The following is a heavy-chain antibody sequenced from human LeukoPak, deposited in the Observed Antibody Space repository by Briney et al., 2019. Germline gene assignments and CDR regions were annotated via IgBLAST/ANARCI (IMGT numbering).Heavy chain of an antibody. V-gene: IGHV3-74*01. J-gene: IGHJ4*02. D-gene: IGHD3-9*01. Sequence: GGSLRLSCAASGFTFSSYWMHWVRQAPGKGLVWVSRINSDGSSTSYADSVKGRFTISRDNSKNTLYLQMNSLRTEDTAVYYCAKDPRRYFDWLLRGGYFDYWGQGTLVTVSS. CDR1: GFTFSSYW. CDR2: INSDGSST. CDR3: AKDPRRYFDWLLRGGYFDY.